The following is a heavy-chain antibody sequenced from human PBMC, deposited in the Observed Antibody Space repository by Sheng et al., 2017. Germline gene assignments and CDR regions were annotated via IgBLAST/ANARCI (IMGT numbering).Heavy chain of an antibody. CDR1: GGSFSGYY. D-gene: IGHD3-10*01. CDR3: ARGLGYFGSGSPLSPFDY. CDR2: INHSGST. V-gene: IGHV4-34*02. Sequence: QVQLQQWGAGVLKPSDTLSLTCAVYGGSFSGYYWTWIRQPPGEGLEWIGEINHSGSTNYNPSLKSRVTISVDTSQKQFSLKLSSVTAADTAVYYCARGLGYFGSGSPLSPFDYWGQGTLVTVSS. J-gene: IGHJ4*02.